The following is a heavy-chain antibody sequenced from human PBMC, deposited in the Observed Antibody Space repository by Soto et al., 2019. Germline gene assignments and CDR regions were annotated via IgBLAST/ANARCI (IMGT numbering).Heavy chain of an antibody. CDR2: IIVASGRT. V-gene: IGHV1-58*01. CDR3: VAELYSGGGCCSFDF. CDR1: GFTFTNSA. D-gene: IGHD2-21*02. J-gene: IGHJ3*01. Sequence: SVKVSFTTSGFTFTNSAVQWVRQARGQRLEWIGWIIVASGRTNYAREVQERVTISRDTSTSTAYMELSGLRSEDTAVYYCVAELYSGGGCCSFDFWGQGTMVTVSS.